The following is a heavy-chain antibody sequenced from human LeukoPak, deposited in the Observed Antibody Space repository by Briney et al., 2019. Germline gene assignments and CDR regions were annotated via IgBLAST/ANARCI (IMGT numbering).Heavy chain of an antibody. Sequence: GGSLRLSCAASGFTFRSYWMSWVRQAPGKGLEWVANIKQDESEKYYVDSLKGRFTISRDNAKNSLYLQMNSLRAEDTAVYYCARDKIEGPTKLDYWGQGILVTVSS. CDR2: IKQDESEK. CDR3: ARDKIEGPTKLDY. V-gene: IGHV3-7*01. D-gene: IGHD1-1*01. CDR1: GFTFRSYW. J-gene: IGHJ4*02.